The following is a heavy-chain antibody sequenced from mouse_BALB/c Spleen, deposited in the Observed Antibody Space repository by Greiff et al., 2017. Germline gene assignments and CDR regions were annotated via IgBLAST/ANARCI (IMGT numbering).Heavy chain of an antibody. CDR3: TRDRGFAY. J-gene: IGHJ3*01. D-gene: IGHD3-1*01. V-gene: IGHV5-12-1*01. CDR2: ISSGGGST. CDR1: GFAFSSYD. Sequence: EVQLVESGGGLVKPGGSLKLSCAASGFAFSSYDMSWVRQTPEKRLEWVAYISSGGGSTYYPDTVKGRFTISRDNAKNTLYLQMSSLKSEDTAMYYCTRDRGFAYWGQGTLVTVSA.